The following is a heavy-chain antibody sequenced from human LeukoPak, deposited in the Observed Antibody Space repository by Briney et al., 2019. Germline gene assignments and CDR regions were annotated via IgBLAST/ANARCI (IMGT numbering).Heavy chain of an antibody. CDR1: GGSISSYY. CDR2: IYYSGST. CDR3: ASGYCSSTSCSIDY. D-gene: IGHD2-2*01. J-gene: IGHJ4*02. Sequence: PSETLSLTCTVSGGSISSYYWSWIRQPPGKGLEWIGYIYYSGSTNYNPSLKSRVTISVDTSKNQFSLKLSSVAAADTAVYYCASGYCSSTSCSIDYWGQGTLVTVSS. V-gene: IGHV4-59*01.